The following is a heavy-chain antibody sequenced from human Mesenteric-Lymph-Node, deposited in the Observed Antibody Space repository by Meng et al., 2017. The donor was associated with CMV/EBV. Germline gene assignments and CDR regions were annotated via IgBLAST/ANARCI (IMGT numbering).Heavy chain of an antibody. CDR1: GYPFTDYY. D-gene: IGHD3-3*01. CDR3: ARTQWNFWSDY. Sequence: ASVKVSCKASGYPFTDYYIHWVRQAPGQGLEWMGWINPNSGDTNYAQKFQGRVTMTRNTSNTTAHMELSGLRSDDTAVYYCARTQWNFWSDYWGQGALVTVSS. J-gene: IGHJ4*02. CDR2: INPNSGDT. V-gene: IGHV1-2*02.